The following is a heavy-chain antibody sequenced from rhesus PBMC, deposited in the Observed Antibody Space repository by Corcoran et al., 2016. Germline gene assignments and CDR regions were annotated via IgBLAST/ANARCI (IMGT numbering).Heavy chain of an antibody. CDR2: IYGSIGRT. CDR1: GGSISSNY. D-gene: IGHD2-27*01. J-gene: IGHJ4*01. V-gene: IGHV4-147*01. Sequence: QVQLQESGPGLVKPSETLSLTCAVSGGSISSNYWSWIRQPPGKGLEWIGRIYGSIGRTRTNPSPTRPVPLSTDTSKNLFSLKLSPVTAADTAVYYFASSYLSGTYCYGLYYFDYWGQGVLVTVSS. CDR3: ASSYLSGTYCYGLYYFDY.